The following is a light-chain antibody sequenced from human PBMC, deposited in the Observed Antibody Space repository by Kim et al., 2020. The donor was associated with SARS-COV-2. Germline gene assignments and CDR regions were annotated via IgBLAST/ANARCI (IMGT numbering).Light chain of an antibody. CDR2: DVS. CDR3: SSYTSSSPYV. Sequence: ITIYGPGTSSDVGGYNYVPWYQQHQGKAPKLMIYDVSNRPSAVSTRFSGSKSGNTASLTISGLQTEDEADYYCSSYTSSSPYVFGTGTKVTVL. V-gene: IGLV2-14*03. J-gene: IGLJ1*01. CDR1: SSDVGGYNY.